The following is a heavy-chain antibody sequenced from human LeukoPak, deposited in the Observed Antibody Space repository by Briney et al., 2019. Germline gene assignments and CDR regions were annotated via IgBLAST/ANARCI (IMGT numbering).Heavy chain of an antibody. CDR2: IYNSGNN. D-gene: IGHD2-15*01. CDR3: ASRDCGGGSCHSEDY. CDR1: GGSISSDIYS. V-gene: IGHV4-39*07. J-gene: IGHJ4*02. Sequence: SETLSLTCSVSGGSISSDIYSWGWIRQPPGEGLEWIGTIYNSGNNYYNPSLKGRVTISLDTSKNQFSLRLSSVTAADTAVYYCASRDCGGGSCHSEDYWGQGALVIVSS.